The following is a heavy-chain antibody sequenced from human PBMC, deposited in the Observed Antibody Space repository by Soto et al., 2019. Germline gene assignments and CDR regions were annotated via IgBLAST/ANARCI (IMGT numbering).Heavy chain of an antibody. CDR3: SRRGDTYYYDRSGYWLSRFDP. Sequence: SETLSLTCTVSGGSISSGDYYWSWIRQPPGKGPEWIGYIYYIGSTYYNPSLKSRATISVDTSKNQFSLKLSSVTAADTAVYYYSRRGDTYYYDRSGYWLSRFDPLGGGILATV. D-gene: IGHD3-22*01. CDR2: IYYIGST. V-gene: IGHV4-30-4*01. CDR1: GGSISSGDYY. J-gene: IGHJ5*02.